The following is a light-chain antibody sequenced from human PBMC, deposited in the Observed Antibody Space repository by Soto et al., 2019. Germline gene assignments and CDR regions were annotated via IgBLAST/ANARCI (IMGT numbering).Light chain of an antibody. CDR1: QSVLSTSKKKSC. V-gene: IGKV4-1*01. CDR2: WAS. CDR3: QQYYDTPLT. Sequence: DIVMTQSPDSLAMSLGERATINCKSSQSVLSTSKKKSCLAWYQQKPGQPPKLLVYWASTRESGVPDRFSGSGSGTDFTLTISSLQAEDVAVYYCQQYYDTPLTFGGGTKVEIK. J-gene: IGKJ4*01.